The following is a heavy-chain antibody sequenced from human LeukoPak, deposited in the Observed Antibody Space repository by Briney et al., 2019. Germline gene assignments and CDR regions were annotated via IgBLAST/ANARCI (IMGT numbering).Heavy chain of an antibody. D-gene: IGHD2-15*01. CDR1: GFTLSSYG. V-gene: IGHV3-30*18. J-gene: IGHJ4*02. CDR2: ISYDGSNK. Sequence: GGSLRLSCAASGFTLSSYGMHWVRQAPGKGLEWVAVISYDGSNKYYADSVKGRFTISRDNSKNTLYLQMNSLRTEDTAVYYCAKSGDLGYCSGGSCYSDYWGQGTLVTVSP. CDR3: AKSGDLGYCSGGSCYSDY.